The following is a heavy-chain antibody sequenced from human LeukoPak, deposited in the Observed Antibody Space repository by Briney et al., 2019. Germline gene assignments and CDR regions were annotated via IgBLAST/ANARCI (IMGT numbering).Heavy chain of an antibody. V-gene: IGHV1-2*02. J-gene: IGHJ6*02. Sequence: GASVKVSCKTSGYTFTDYYMHWVRQAPGQGLEWMGWINPNSGGTNYAQKFQGRVTMTRDTSISTAYMELSRLRSDDTAVYYCAREPMVRGGRYGIDVWGQGTTVTVSS. D-gene: IGHD3-10*01. CDR1: GYTFTDYY. CDR3: AREPMVRGGRYGIDV. CDR2: INPNSGGT.